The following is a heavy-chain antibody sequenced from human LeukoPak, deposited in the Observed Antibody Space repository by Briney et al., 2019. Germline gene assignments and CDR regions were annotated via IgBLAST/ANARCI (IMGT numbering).Heavy chain of an antibody. CDR3: AISPGRYSGYNWYFDY. J-gene: IGHJ4*02. CDR1: GYSFSTYG. V-gene: IGHV1-18*04. Sequence: PLASVKVSCTPSGYSFSTYGIHWLRQTPGQGLEWVGWVSPKNGNPPYAQRAQGRVSMTAETPTSTAPMELRSLRSDDTAVYYCAISPGRYSGYNWYFDYWGQGTLVTVSS. CDR2: VSPKNGNP. D-gene: IGHD5-12*01.